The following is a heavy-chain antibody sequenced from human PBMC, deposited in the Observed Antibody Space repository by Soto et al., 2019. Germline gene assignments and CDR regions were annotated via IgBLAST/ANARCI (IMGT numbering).Heavy chain of an antibody. CDR2: ISAYNGNK. V-gene: IGHV1-18*01. Sequence: QVQLVQSGAEVKKPGASVKVSCKASGYTFTSYGISWVRQAPGQGLEWMGWISAYNGNKNYAQKRQGRHTMTTDTSTSPAYMEPAGLRSDDTAVYYCAREANYFDYWGQGTLVTVSS. D-gene: IGHD5-12*01. CDR3: AREANYFDY. CDR1: GYTFTSYG. J-gene: IGHJ4*02.